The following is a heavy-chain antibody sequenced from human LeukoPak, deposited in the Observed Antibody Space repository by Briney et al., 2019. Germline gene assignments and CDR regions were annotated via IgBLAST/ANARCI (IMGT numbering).Heavy chain of an antibody. V-gene: IGHV1-2*02. CDR1: GYTFTGYY. Sequence: ASVKVSCKASGYTFTGYYMHWVRQAPGQGLEWMGWINPNSGGTNYAQKFQGRVTMTRDTSISTAYMELSRLRSGDTAVYYCARDQGIAARRSSGDYWGQGTLVTVSS. CDR2: INPNSGGT. D-gene: IGHD6-6*01. CDR3: ARDQGIAARRSSGDY. J-gene: IGHJ4*02.